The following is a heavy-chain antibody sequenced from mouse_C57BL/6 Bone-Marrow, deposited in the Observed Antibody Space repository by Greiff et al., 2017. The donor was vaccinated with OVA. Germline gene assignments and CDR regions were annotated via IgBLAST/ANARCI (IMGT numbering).Heavy chain of an antibody. J-gene: IGHJ1*03. CDR1: GYAFSSYW. CDR2: IYPGDGDT. V-gene: IGHV1-80*01. CDR3: AREDLGYVFSHWYFDV. D-gene: IGHD2-2*01. Sequence: QVQLKESGAELVKPGASVKISCKASGYAFSSYWMNWVKQRPGKGLEWIGQIYPGDGDTNYNGKFKGKATLTADTSSSTAYMQLSSLTSEDSAVYFGAREDLGYVFSHWYFDVWGTGTTVTVAS.